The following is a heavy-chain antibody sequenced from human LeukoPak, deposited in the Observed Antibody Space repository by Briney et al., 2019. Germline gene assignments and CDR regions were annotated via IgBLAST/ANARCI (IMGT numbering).Heavy chain of an antibody. CDR1: GYTLTELS. Sequence: GASVKVSCKVSGYTLTELSMHWVRQAPGKGLEWMGGFDPEDGETIYAQKFQGRVTMTEDTSTDTAYMELSSLRSEDTAVYYCATLVFGVVPYYFDYWGQGTLVTVSS. CDR2: FDPEDGET. CDR3: ATLVFGVVPYYFDY. D-gene: IGHD3-3*01. J-gene: IGHJ4*02. V-gene: IGHV1-24*01.